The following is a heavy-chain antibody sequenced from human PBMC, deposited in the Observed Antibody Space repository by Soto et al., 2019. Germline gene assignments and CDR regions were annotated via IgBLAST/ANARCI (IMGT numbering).Heavy chain of an antibody. Sequence: SGPTLVNPTQTLTLTCTFSGFSLSTTGVGVSWIRQPPGKALEWLALIYWHDDKDYSPSLKSRLTITKDTSKNQVVLTMTSVDPVDTATYYCARRGGATVGLYYFDYWGQGALVTVAS. J-gene: IGHJ4*02. CDR1: GFSLSTTGVG. CDR3: ARRGGATVGLYYFDY. CDR2: IYWHDDK. D-gene: IGHD3-16*01. V-gene: IGHV2-5*01.